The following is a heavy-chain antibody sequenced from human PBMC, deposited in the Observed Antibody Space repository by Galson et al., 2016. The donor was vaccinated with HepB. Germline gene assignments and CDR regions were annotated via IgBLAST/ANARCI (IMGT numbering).Heavy chain of an antibody. Sequence: SLRLSCAASGFTFNRYGMHWVRQAPGKGLEWVALIWYDGSNEDYAGSVRGRFSISRDNSKNKLDLQMNSLRAEDTAIYYCAKDSGIGATTANGFDSWGQGALVTVSS. CDR1: GFTFNRYG. CDR3: AKDSGIGATTANGFDS. D-gene: IGHD1-26*01. V-gene: IGHV3-33*06. CDR2: IWYDGSNE. J-gene: IGHJ5*01.